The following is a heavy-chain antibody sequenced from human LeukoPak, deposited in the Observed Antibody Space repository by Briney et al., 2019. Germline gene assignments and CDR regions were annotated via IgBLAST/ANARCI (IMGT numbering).Heavy chain of an antibody. Sequence: EASVKVSCKASGYTFTSYYMHWVRQAPGQGLEWMGIINPSGGSTSYAQKFQGRVTMTRDMSTSTVYMELSSLRSEDTAVYYCARDLIRRVGSSGSDYWGQGTLVTVSS. J-gene: IGHJ4*02. CDR1: GYTFTSYY. D-gene: IGHD6-19*01. CDR2: INPSGGST. CDR3: ARDLIRRVGSSGSDY. V-gene: IGHV1-46*01.